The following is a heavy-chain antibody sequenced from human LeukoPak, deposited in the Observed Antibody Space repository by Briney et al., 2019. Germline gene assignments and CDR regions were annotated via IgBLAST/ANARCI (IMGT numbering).Heavy chain of an antibody. Sequence: SETLSLTCTVSGGSISSGDYYWSWIRQPPGKGLEWIGYIYYSGSTYYNPSLKSRVTISVDTSKNQFSLKLSSVTAADTAVYYCARHWMVRGVIHKYNWFDPWGQGTLVTVSS. J-gene: IGHJ5*02. CDR1: GGSISSGDYY. CDR2: IYYSGST. CDR3: ARHWMVRGVIHKYNWFDP. D-gene: IGHD3-10*01. V-gene: IGHV4-30-4*01.